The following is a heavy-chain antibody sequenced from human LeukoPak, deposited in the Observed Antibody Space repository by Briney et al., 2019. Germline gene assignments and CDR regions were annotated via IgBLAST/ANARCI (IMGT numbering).Heavy chain of an antibody. CDR2: TYYRSKWYN. V-gene: IGHV6-1*01. Sequence: SQTLSLTCAISGDSVSSNSAAWNWIRQSPSRGLEWLGRTYYRSKWYNDYAVSVKSRITINPDTSKNQSSLQLNSVTPEDTAVYYCARGIYYGSGSYYNNPFDYWGQGTLVTVSS. CDR3: ARGIYYGSGSYYNNPFDY. CDR1: GDSVSSNSAA. D-gene: IGHD3-10*01. J-gene: IGHJ4*02.